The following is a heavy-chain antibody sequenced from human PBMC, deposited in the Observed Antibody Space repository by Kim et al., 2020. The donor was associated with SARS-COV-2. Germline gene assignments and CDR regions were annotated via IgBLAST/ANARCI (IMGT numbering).Heavy chain of an antibody. V-gene: IGHV4-59*01. CDR1: CGSMSPYK. Sequence: SETLSLTCTVSCGSMSPYKWSWIRQPPGKGPEWIGYIYYSGSTNYNASLKSRVTISVDTSKNQFSLNLNSVTAVDTAVYYCAREWSAFDYWGQGTLVTVSS. CDR3: AREWSAFDY. D-gene: IGHD2-8*01. J-gene: IGHJ4*02. CDR2: IYYSGST.